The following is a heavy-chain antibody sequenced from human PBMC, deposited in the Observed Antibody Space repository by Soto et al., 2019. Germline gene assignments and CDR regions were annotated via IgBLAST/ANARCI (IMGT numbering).Heavy chain of an antibody. V-gene: IGHV1-18*01. CDR1: GYTFTSYG. D-gene: IGHD3-3*01. CDR3: ARGHPVRPKLFGVVISPYYYMDV. CDR2: ISAYNGNT. J-gene: IGHJ6*03. Sequence: ASVKVSCKASGYTFTSYGISWVRQAPGQGLEWMGWISAYNGNTNYAQKLQGRVTMTTDTSTSTAYMELGSLRSDDTAVYYCARGHPVRPKLFGVVISPYYYMDVWGKGTTVTVSS.